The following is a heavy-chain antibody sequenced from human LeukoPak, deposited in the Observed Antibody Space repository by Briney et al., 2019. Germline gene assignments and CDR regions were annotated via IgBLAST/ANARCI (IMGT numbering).Heavy chain of an antibody. J-gene: IGHJ3*02. Sequence: ASVKVSCKASGYTFTNYGISWVRQAPGQGLEWMGWITPYNGNTNYIQRLQGRVTMTTDTSTSTAYMELRSLKSDDTAVYYCASLKNYYDSSGYLVTDAFDIWGQGTMVTVSS. CDR2: ITPYNGNT. D-gene: IGHD3-22*01. CDR1: GYTFTNYG. V-gene: IGHV1-18*01. CDR3: ASLKNYYDSSGYLVTDAFDI.